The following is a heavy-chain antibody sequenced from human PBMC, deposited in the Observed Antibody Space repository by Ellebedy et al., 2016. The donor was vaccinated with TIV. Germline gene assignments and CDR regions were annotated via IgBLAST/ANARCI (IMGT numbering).Heavy chain of an antibody. Sequence: MPSETLSLTCTVSGGSISSYYWSWIRQPPGKGLEWIGYIYYSGSTNYNPSLKSRVTISVDTSKNQFSLKLSSVTAADTAVYYCARVQRHYYDSSGAVDYWGQGTLVTVSS. J-gene: IGHJ4*02. V-gene: IGHV4-59*01. D-gene: IGHD3-22*01. CDR2: IYYSGST. CDR3: ARVQRHYYDSSGAVDY. CDR1: GGSISSYY.